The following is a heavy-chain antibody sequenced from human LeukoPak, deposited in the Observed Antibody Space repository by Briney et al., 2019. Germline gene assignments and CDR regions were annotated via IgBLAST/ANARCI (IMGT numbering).Heavy chain of an antibody. V-gene: IGHV3-66*01. CDR3: ARELDGGKALDY. J-gene: IGHJ4*02. Sequence: GGSLRLSCAASGLTLSSNYMSWVSQAQGKGLEWVSVIYSGGSTYYADSVKGRFTISRDNSKNTLYLQMNSLRAEDTAVYYCARELDGGKALDYWGQGTLVTVSS. D-gene: IGHD4-23*01. CDR2: IYSGGST. CDR1: GLTLSSNY.